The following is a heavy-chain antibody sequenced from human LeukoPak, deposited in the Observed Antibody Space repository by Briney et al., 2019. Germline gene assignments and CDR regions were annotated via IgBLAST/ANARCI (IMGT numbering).Heavy chain of an antibody. J-gene: IGHJ5*02. D-gene: IGHD2-2*01. CDR3: ARHLGYCSSTSCYPWFDP. CDR2: IYYSGNT. Sequence: SETLSLTCTVSGGSITSYYWTWIRQPPGKGLEWIGYIYYSGNTNYNPSLKSRVTISVDTSKNQFSLKLSSVTAADTAVYYCARHLGYCSSTSCYPWFDPWGQGTLVTVSS. CDR1: GGSITSYY. V-gene: IGHV4-59*01.